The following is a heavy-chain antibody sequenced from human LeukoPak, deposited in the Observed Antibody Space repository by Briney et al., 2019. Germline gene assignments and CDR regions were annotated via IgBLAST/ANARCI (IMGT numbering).Heavy chain of an antibody. CDR3: AKDQVAAPPFDY. CDR2: ISSSSSYI. J-gene: IGHJ4*02. D-gene: IGHD6-6*01. V-gene: IGHV3-21*01. Sequence: GGSLRLSCAASGFTFSSYSMNWVRQAPGKGLEWVSSISSSSSYIYYADSVKGRFTISRDNAKNSLYLQMNSLRAEDTAVYYCAKDQVAAPPFDYWGQGTLVTVSS. CDR1: GFTFSSYS.